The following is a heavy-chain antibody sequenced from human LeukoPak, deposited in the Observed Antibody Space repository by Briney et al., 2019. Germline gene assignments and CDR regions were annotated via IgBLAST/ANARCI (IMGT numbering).Heavy chain of an antibody. CDR3: AKRGAEVGASVAPGDY. CDR1: GFTFERHG. V-gene: IGHV3-23*01. J-gene: IGHJ4*02. D-gene: IGHD1-26*01. CDR2: ISGSGVST. Sequence: TGGSLRLSCAASGFTFERHGMTWVRRAPGKGLEWVSAISGSGVSTHYADSVKGRFTISRDNSKNTVYLQMDSLRAEDTAVYYCAKRGAEVGASVAPGDYWGQGTLLTVSS.